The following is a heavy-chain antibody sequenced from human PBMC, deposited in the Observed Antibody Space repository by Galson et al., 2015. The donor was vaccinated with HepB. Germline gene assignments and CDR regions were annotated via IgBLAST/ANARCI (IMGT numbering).Heavy chain of an antibody. V-gene: IGHV3-53*01. D-gene: IGHD1-26*01. CDR2: IYSAGDT. J-gene: IGHJ4*02. CDR1: GFIVTSNY. CDR3: ARGYSKSWYSGLGY. Sequence: SLRLSCAASGFIVTSNYMSWVRQAPGKGLEWVSIIYSAGDTYCADSVKGRFTISRDNSKNTVDLQMNSLRAEDTAMYYCARGYSKSWYSGLGYWGQGTLVTVSS.